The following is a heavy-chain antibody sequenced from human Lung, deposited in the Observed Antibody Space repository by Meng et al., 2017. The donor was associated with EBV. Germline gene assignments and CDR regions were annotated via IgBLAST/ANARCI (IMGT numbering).Heavy chain of an antibody. CDR3: SKDLVGSDDD. V-gene: IGHV3-74*01. Sequence: VQLVESGGASVQPGGSLRLSCVTSGFSFSRYWMHWVRQAPGKGLEWVSRTNEDGGITTYADSVKGRFTISRDNTKNTLYLQMNSLRAEDTGVYFCSKDLVGSDDDWGQGTLVTVSS. J-gene: IGHJ4*02. CDR2: TNEDGGIT. CDR1: GFSFSRYW. D-gene: IGHD6-25*01.